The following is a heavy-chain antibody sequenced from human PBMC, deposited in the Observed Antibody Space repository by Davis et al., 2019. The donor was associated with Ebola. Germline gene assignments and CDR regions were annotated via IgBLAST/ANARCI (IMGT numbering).Heavy chain of an antibody. D-gene: IGHD1-26*01. Sequence: AASVKVSCKASGYIFTSYAISWVRQAPGQGLEWMGGIIPIFGTANYAQKLQGRVTMTTDTSTSTAYMELRSLRSDDTAVYYCAKNEAGGSWVGATVDYWGQGTLVTVSS. J-gene: IGHJ4*02. V-gene: IGHV1-69*05. CDR2: IIPIFGTA. CDR1: GYIFTSYA. CDR3: AKNEAGGSWVGATVDY.